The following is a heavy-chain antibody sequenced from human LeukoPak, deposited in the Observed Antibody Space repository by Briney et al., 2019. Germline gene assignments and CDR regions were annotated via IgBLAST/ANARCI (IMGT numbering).Heavy chain of an antibody. J-gene: IGHJ4*02. V-gene: IGHV3-30*04. CDR1: GFTFSSYA. CDR3: ARDRYYYDSSGYYYNYYFDY. CDR2: ISYDGSNK. D-gene: IGHD3-22*01. Sequence: GGSLRLSCAASGFTFSSYAMHWVRQAPGKGLEWVAVISYDGSNKYYADSVKGRFTISRDNSKSTLYLQMNSLRAEDTAVYYCARDRYYYDSSGYYYNYYFDYWGQGTLVTVSS.